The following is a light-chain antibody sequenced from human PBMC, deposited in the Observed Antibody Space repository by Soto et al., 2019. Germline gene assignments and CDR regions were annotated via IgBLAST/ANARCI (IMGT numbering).Light chain of an antibody. Sequence: ELVLTQSPGTLSLSPGARATLSCRASQSVSSSYLAWYQQKPGQAPRLLIYGASSRATGIPARFSGSGSGTDFTLTISRLEPEDFAVYYCQQYDSSPLTFGQGTRLEIK. CDR1: QSVSSSY. V-gene: IGKV3-20*01. CDR3: QQYDSSPLT. CDR2: GAS. J-gene: IGKJ5*01.